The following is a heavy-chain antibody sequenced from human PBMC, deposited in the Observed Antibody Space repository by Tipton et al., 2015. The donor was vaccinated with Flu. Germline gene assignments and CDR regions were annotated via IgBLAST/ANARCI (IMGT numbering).Heavy chain of an antibody. Sequence: AVSGITFSSSWMTWVRQAPGKGLEWVANIKQDGSEKYYVDSVEGRFTISRDNAKNSLYLQMNSLRAEDTAVYYCARKWGQNAFEIGGQGTMVTVSS. J-gene: IGHJ3*02. D-gene: IGHD1-26*01. CDR3: ARKWGQNAFEI. V-gene: IGHV3-7*01. CDR1: GITFSSSW. CDR2: IKQDGSEK.